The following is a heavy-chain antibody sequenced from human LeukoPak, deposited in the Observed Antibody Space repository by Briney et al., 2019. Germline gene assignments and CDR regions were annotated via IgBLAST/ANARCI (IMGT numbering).Heavy chain of an antibody. V-gene: IGHV1-69*05. D-gene: IGHD1-7*01. CDR2: IIPIFGTA. J-gene: IGHJ6*03. CDR3: ARVRYNWNYLYYYSYYMDV. Sequence: ASVKVSCKASGGTFSSYAISWVRQAPGQGLEWMGGIIPIFGTANYAQKFQGRVTITTDESTSTAYMELSSLRSEDTAAYYCARVRYNWNYLYYYSYYMDVWGKGTTVTVSS. CDR1: GGTFSSYA.